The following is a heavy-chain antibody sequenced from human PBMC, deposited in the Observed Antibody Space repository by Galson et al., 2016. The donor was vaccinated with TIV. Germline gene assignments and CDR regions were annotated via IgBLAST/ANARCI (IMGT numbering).Heavy chain of an antibody. J-gene: IGHJ6*04. D-gene: IGHD3-3*01. Sequence: WMGWISGYNGTKNYAQKFQDRVTMTTDTSTNTAYMELRSLRSDDTAVYYCARVPTKTFDFWSGFDNSFCMDVWGKGTTVTVSS. V-gene: IGHV1-18*01. CDR2: ISGYNGTK. CDR3: ARVPTKTFDFWSGFDNSFCMDV.